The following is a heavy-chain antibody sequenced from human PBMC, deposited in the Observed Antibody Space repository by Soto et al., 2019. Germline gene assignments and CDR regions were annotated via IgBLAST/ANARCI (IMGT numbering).Heavy chain of an antibody. CDR2: INPGNGNT. CDR1: GYTITSFS. CDR3: ARDGIQRGMIGSIRGIAGAFVF. D-gene: IGHD2-2*02. Sequence: ASVKVSCKTSGYTITSFSMHRVRQAPRQKLEWMGWINPGNGNTKYSQKFQGRVTITGDTSASTAYMELSSLRSEDTAVFYCARDGIQRGMIGSIRGIAGAFVFWGQGTMVT. J-gene: IGHJ3*01. V-gene: IGHV1-3*01.